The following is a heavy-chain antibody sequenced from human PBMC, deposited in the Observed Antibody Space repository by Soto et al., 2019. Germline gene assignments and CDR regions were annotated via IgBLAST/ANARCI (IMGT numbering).Heavy chain of an antibody. V-gene: IGHV3-30*18. CDR2: ISYDGSNK. D-gene: IGHD3-10*01. Sequence: GGSLRLSCAASGFTFSSYGMHWVRQAPGKGLEWVAVISYDGSNKYYADSVKGRFTISRDNSKNSLYLQMNSPRAEDTAVYYCAKVPSMVRALDAFDIWGQGTMVTVSS. J-gene: IGHJ3*02. CDR3: AKVPSMVRALDAFDI. CDR1: GFTFSSYG.